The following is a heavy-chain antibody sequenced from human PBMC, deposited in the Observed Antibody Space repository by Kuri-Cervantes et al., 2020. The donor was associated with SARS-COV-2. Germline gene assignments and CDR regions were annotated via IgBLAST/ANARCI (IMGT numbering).Heavy chain of an antibody. CDR3: ARALTWFGEFVMGY. J-gene: IGHJ4*02. D-gene: IGHD3-10*01. V-gene: IGHV3-9*01. Sequence: SLKISCATSGFAFDDYAMHWVRQAPGKGLEWVSGISWNSGSQGYADSVKGRFTISRDNAKNSLYLQMNSLRAEDTAVYYCARALTWFGEFVMGYWGQGTLVTVSS. CDR1: GFAFDDYA. CDR2: ISWNSGSQ.